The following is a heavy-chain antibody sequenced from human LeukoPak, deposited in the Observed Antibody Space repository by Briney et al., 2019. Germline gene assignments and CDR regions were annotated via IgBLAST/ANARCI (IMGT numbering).Heavy chain of an antibody. J-gene: IGHJ5*02. D-gene: IGHD3-22*01. V-gene: IGHV4-61*01. Sequence: PSETLSLTCTVSGGSVSSGSYYWSWIRQPPGKGLEWIGYIYYSGSTNYNPSLKSRVTISVDTSKNQFSLKLSSVTAADTAVYYCAREATVIRWFDPWGQGTLVTVSS. CDR3: AREATVIRWFDP. CDR1: GGSVSSGSYY. CDR2: IYYSGST.